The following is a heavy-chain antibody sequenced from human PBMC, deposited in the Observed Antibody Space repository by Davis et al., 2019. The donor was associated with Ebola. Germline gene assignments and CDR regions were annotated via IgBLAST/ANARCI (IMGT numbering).Heavy chain of an antibody. CDR1: GFTFSSYW. Sequence: GESLKISCAASGFTFSSYWMSWVRQAPGKGLEWVANIKQDGSEKYYVDSGKGRFTISRDNAKNSLYLQMNSLRAEDTAVYYCARDQLLGDYGAYYYYGMDVWGQGTTVTVSS. CDR3: ARDQLLGDYGAYYYYGMDV. CDR2: IKQDGSEK. V-gene: IGHV3-7*01. J-gene: IGHJ6*02. D-gene: IGHD4-17*01.